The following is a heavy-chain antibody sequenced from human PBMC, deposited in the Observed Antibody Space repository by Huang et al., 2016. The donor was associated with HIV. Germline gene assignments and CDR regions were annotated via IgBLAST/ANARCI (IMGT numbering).Heavy chain of an antibody. CDR1: GASIASGSYC. D-gene: IGHD3-3*01. Sequence: VQLQESGPGLVKPSPTLSLSCNVSGASIASGSYCWNWIRQPAGGGLEWIGHISTTGSTDYNPSLKSRGAVSSDTSKNQFSLSLRSVTAADTAVYFCARGRVTSSGVVQSYDYWGQGSLVTVSS. CDR2: ISTTGST. V-gene: IGHV4-61*09. J-gene: IGHJ4*02. CDR3: ARGRVTSSGVVQSYDY.